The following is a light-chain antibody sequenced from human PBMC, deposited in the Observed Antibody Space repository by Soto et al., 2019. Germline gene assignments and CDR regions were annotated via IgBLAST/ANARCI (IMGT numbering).Light chain of an antibody. J-gene: IGKJ4*01. Sequence: DIQMTQSPSTLSASVGDRVTITCRASQSIGDSLAWYQQKPGKAPYLLISDVSSLERGVPSRFSGSASGTEFTLTISSLQPDDFATYYCQQYDNYPLTFGGGTKV. CDR3: QQYDNYPLT. CDR1: QSIGDS. V-gene: IGKV1-5*01. CDR2: DVS.